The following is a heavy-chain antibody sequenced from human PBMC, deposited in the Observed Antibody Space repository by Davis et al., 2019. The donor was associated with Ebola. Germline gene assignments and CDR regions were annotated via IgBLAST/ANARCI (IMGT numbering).Heavy chain of an antibody. V-gene: IGHV4-59*01. CDR2: IYYSGST. J-gene: IGHJ4*02. Sequence: SETLSLTCTVSGGSISSYYWSWIRQPPGKGLEWIGYIYYSGSTNYNPSLKSRVTISVDTSKNQFSLKLSSVTAADTAVYYCASSSGWLRLDYFDYWGQGTLVTVSS. D-gene: IGHD5-12*01. CDR1: GGSISSYY. CDR3: ASSSGWLRLDYFDY.